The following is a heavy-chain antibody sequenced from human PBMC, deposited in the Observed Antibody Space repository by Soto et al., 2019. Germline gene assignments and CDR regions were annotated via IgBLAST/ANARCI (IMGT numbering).Heavy chain of an antibody. CDR2: ISSSSSYI. V-gene: IGHV3-21*01. CDR1: GFTFSSYS. Sequence: GGSLRLSCAASGFTFSSYSMNWVRQAPGKGLEWVSSISSSSSYIYYADSVKGRFTISRDNAKNSLYLQMNSLRAEDTAVYYCARGLLERGAFDIWGQGTMVTVSS. J-gene: IGHJ3*02. D-gene: IGHD1-1*01. CDR3: ARGLLERGAFDI.